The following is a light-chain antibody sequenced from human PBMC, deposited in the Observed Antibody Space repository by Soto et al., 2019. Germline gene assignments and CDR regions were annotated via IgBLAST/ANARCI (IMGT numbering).Light chain of an antibody. CDR3: QQVNTYT. CDR1: LGISTY. CDR2: AAS. Sequence: DIQLPQSPSFLSASVGDRVTITCRASLGISTYLAWYQQKPGKAPNLLIYAASTLQSGVPSRFSGSGSGTEFTLTISSLQPEDFATYYCQQVNTYTFGPGTKVDIK. J-gene: IGKJ3*01. V-gene: IGKV1-9*01.